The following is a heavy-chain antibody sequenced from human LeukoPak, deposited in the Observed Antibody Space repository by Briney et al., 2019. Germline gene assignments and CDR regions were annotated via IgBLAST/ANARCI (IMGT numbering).Heavy chain of an antibody. V-gene: IGHV3-23*01. D-gene: IGHD1-1*01. CDR3: AKGDNFGRVAEAFDS. CDR2: ITSNADT. J-gene: IGHJ3*01. Sequence: PGGSLRLSCVASGFTFDKFAMSWVRQAPGKGLQWVSTITSNADTYYADSVKGRFSISRDNSRNTVSVQMHSLRADDTALYFCAKGDNFGRVAEAFDSWGQGTMIIVSS. CDR1: GFTFDKFA.